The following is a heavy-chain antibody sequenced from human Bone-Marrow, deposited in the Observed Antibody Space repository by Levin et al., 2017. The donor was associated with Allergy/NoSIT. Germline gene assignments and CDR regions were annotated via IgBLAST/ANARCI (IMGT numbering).Heavy chain of an antibody. D-gene: IGHD3-10*01. CDR3: ASLSYYYGAGTHPDEDY. CDR1: GASITSGDHY. J-gene: IGHJ4*02. CDR2: IYYSGST. Sequence: NPSETLSLTCSVSGASITSGDHYWSWIRQSPGTGLEWIGYIYYSGSTYYNPSLLTRITISLDPSKNHFSLKLRSVTVADTAVYYCASLSYYYGAGTHPDEDYWGQGALVIVSS. V-gene: IGHV4-30-4*01.